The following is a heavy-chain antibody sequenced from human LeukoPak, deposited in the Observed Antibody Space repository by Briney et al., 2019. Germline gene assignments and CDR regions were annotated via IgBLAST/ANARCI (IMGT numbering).Heavy chain of an antibody. Sequence: SETLSLTCTVSGGSISSYYWNWIRQPPGKGLEWIGYIYYSGTTNYNPSLKSRVTISVDTSKNQFSLKLSSVTAADTAVYYCARFPQGGYNYFDYWGQGTLVNVSS. CDR1: GGSISSYY. J-gene: IGHJ4*02. D-gene: IGHD5-24*01. CDR3: ARFPQGGYNYFDY. V-gene: IGHV4-59*01. CDR2: IYYSGTT.